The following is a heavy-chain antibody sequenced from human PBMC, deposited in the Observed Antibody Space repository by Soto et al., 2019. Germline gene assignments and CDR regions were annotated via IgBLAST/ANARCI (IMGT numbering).Heavy chain of an antibody. V-gene: IGHV4-59*08. CDR1: GGSISSYY. CDR3: ARRYGGNLDY. J-gene: IGHJ4*02. D-gene: IGHD1-26*01. CDR2: IYYSGST. Sequence: QVQLQESGPGLVKPSETLSLTCTVSGGSISSYYWSWIRQPPGKGLEWIGYIYYSGSTNYNPSLKSRVTISVDTSKNQFSLKLRPVTAADTAVYYCARRYGGNLDYWGQGTLVTVSS.